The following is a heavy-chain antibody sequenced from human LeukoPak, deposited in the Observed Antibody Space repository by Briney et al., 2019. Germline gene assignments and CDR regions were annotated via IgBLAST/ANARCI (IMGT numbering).Heavy chain of an antibody. CDR3: ARDRTCSGGSCYSSYYYYHYGMDA. J-gene: IGHJ6*02. CDR2: ISGYNGNT. V-gene: IGHV1-18*01. Sequence: ASVKVSCKASGYTFTSYGISWVRQAPGQGLEWVGWISGYNGNTNYAQKLQGRVTMTTDTSTSTAYMELRSLRSDDTAVYYCARDRTCSGGSCYSSYYYYHYGMDAWGQGTTVTVSS. D-gene: IGHD2-15*01. CDR1: GYTFTSYG.